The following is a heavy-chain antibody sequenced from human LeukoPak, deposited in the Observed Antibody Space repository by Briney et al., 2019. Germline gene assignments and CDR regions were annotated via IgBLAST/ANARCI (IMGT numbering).Heavy chain of an antibody. D-gene: IGHD2-2*01. Sequence: GGSLRLSCAASGFTFSSYSMNWVRQAPGKGLEWVSSISSSSSYIYHADSVKGRFTISRDNAKNSLYLQMNSLRAEDTAVYYCARGLGYCSSTSCPYFDYWGQGTLVTVSS. CDR1: GFTFSSYS. V-gene: IGHV3-21*01. CDR3: ARGLGYCSSTSCPYFDY. CDR2: ISSSSSYI. J-gene: IGHJ4*02.